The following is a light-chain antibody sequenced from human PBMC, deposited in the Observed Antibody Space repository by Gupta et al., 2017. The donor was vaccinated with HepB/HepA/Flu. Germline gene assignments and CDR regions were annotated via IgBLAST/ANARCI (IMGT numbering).Light chain of an antibody. CDR3: QQTYTYPRT. CDR2: TTS. CDR1: QSINTY. J-gene: IGKJ5*01. V-gene: IGKV1-39*01. Sequence: IQMPQSPSSLSASVGDTVTITCRASQSINTYLHWYQQRPGRAPKLLISTTSTLQSGVPSRFSGSGSGTDFTLTISSLQPEDFATYYCQQTYTYPRTFGQGTRLEMK.